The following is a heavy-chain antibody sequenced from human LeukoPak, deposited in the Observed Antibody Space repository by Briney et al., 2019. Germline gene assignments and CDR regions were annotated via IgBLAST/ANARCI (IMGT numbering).Heavy chain of an antibody. V-gene: IGHV3-30*04. CDR1: GFTFSSYA. Sequence: GRSLRLSCAASGFTFSSYAMHWVCQAPGKGLEWVAVISYDGSNKYYADSVKGRFTISRDNSKNTLYLQMNSLRAEDTAVYYCASGGGSSSWLRLDYWGQGTLVTVSS. CDR2: ISYDGSNK. CDR3: ASGGGSSSWLRLDY. D-gene: IGHD6-13*01. J-gene: IGHJ4*02.